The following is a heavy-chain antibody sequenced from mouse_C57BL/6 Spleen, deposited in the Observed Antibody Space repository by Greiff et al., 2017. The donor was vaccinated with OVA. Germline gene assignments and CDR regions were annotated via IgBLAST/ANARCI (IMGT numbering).Heavy chain of an antibody. CDR1: GFNIKDYY. CDR3: ARWDDYEAY. J-gene: IGHJ3*01. Sequence: VQLKQSGAELVKPGASVKLSCTASGFNIKDYYMHWVKQRTEPGLEWLGRIDPEDGEHKYAPKFQGKATITADTSSNTAYLQRSSLTAEDTDVYYCARWDDYEAYWGQGTLVTVSA. CDR2: IDPEDGEH. D-gene: IGHD2-4*01. V-gene: IGHV14-2*01.